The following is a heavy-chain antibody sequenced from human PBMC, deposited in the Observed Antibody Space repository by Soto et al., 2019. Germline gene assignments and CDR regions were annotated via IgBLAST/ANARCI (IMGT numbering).Heavy chain of an antibody. J-gene: IGHJ4*02. CDR2: IIPIPGTT. V-gene: IGHV1-69*06. D-gene: IGHD2-8*02. CDR3: ARWGGLSCSGAVCFKKPFDY. Sequence: QVQLVQSGAEVKRPESSMKVSCKPSGGTFNNYAINWVRQAPGQGLEWMGAIIPIPGTTKYAQKFQGRVKITADKSTSTVYMDLSSLRSEDTAVYYCARWGGLSCSGAVCFKKPFDYWGQGTLVTVSS. CDR1: GGTFNNYA.